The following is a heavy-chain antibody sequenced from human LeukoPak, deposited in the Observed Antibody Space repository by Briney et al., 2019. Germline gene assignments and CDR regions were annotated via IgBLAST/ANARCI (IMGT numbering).Heavy chain of an antibody. CDR3: ARGTYDGSSYYIGSLDY. V-gene: IGHV4-61*02. Sequence: SQTLSLTCTVSAGSITSDDYYWNWIRQPAGKGLVWIGRIYMSGNTGYNPSLKSRVTMSVDSKNQFSLNLSSLTAADTAVYYSARGTYDGSSYYIGSLDYWGQGILVTVSS. CDR2: IYMSGNT. J-gene: IGHJ4*01. D-gene: IGHD3-22*01. CDR1: AGSITSDDYY.